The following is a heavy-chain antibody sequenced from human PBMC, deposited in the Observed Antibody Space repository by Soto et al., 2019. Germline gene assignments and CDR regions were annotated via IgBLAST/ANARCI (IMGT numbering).Heavy chain of an antibody. CDR3: ARTYDGSGPNSGGYGFDI. CDR2: IYYSGT. V-gene: IGHV4-59*01. CDR1: GGSISSYY. Sequence: QVQLQESGPGLVKPSETLSLTCSVSGGSISSYYWSLIRQPPGKGLEWIAYIYYSGTSYNPSLKSRVSISLDTPKNQFSLKLSSVTAADTAVYYCARTYDGSGPNSGGYGFDIWGQGTLVTVSS. J-gene: IGHJ3*02. D-gene: IGHD3-22*01.